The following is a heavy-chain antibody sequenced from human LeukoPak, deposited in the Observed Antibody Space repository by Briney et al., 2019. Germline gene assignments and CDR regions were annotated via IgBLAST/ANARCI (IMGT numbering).Heavy chain of an antibody. CDR3: ARGLSGYDAFDI. Sequence: GGSLRLSCAASGFTFSSYSMNWVRQAPGKGLEWVSSISSSSSYIYYADSVKGRFTISRDNAKNSLYLQMNSLRAEDTAVYYSARGLSGYDAFDIWGQGTMVTVSS. CDR1: GFTFSSYS. V-gene: IGHV3-21*04. CDR2: ISSSSSYI. J-gene: IGHJ3*02. D-gene: IGHD3-9*01.